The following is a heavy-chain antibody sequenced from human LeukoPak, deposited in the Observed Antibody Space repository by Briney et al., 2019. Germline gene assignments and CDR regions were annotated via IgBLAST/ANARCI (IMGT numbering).Heavy chain of an antibody. Sequence: GGSLRLSCAASGFIFSSYEMNWVRQAPGKGLEWVAVISYDGSNKYYADSVKGRFTISRDNSKNTLYLQMNSLRAEDTAVYYCARDSALRGYGDYTFDYWGQGTLVTVSS. V-gene: IGHV3-30*04. D-gene: IGHD4-17*01. J-gene: IGHJ4*02. CDR1: GFIFSSYE. CDR2: ISYDGSNK. CDR3: ARDSALRGYGDYTFDY.